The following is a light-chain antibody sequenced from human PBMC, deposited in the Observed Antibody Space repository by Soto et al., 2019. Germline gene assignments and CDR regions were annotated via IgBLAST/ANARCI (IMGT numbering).Light chain of an antibody. V-gene: IGLV2-14*01. Sequence: QSALTQPASVSGSPGQSITISCTGTSSDVGGYTYVSWYQHHTGKAPKLIISGVSNRPSGVSNRFSGSKSDNTASLTISGLQADDEAEYYCISYAATRHYVFGTGTNVTVL. CDR2: GVS. CDR3: ISYAATRHYV. CDR1: SSDVGGYTY. J-gene: IGLJ1*01.